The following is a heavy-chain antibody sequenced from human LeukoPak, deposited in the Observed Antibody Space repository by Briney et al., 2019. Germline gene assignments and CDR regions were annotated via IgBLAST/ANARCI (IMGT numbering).Heavy chain of an antibody. CDR2: IYPGDSDT. CDR1: GYSFTSYW. V-gene: IGHV5-51*01. D-gene: IGHD3-9*01. J-gene: IGHJ4*02. CDR3: ARAPPYYDILTGYYRQGNFDY. Sequence: GESLKISCKGSGYSFTSYWIGWVRQMPGKGLEWMGIIYPGDSDTRYSPSFQGQVTISADKSISTAYLQWSSLKASDTAMYYCARAPPYYDILTGYYRQGNFDYWGQGTLVTVS.